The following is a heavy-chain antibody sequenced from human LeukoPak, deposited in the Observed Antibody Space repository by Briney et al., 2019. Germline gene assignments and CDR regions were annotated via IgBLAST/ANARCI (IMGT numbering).Heavy chain of an antibody. J-gene: IGHJ6*04. Sequence: SETLSLTCTVSGGSISSGSYYWSWIRQPAGKGLEWIGRIYTSGSTNYNPSLKSRVTISVDTSKNQFSLKLSSVTAADTAVYYCAREWATVTTAKGVDVWGKGTTVTISS. CDR2: IYTSGST. CDR3: AREWATVTTAKGVDV. CDR1: GGSISSGSYY. D-gene: IGHD4-17*01. V-gene: IGHV4-61*02.